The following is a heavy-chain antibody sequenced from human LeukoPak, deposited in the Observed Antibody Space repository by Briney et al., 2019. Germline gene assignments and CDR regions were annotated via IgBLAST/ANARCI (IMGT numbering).Heavy chain of an antibody. J-gene: IGHJ4*02. CDR3: AKDCCGTYSLFDY. V-gene: IGHV3-7*05. D-gene: IGHD1-26*01. Sequence: GGSLRLSCAASGFTFTSYWMSWVRQAPGKGLEWVANIKEDGSEKYYVDSVKGRFTISRDNSRNTLYLQMDSLRAEDTALYYCAKDCCGTYSLFDYWGQGTLVTVSS. CDR2: IKEDGSEK. CDR1: GFTFTSYW.